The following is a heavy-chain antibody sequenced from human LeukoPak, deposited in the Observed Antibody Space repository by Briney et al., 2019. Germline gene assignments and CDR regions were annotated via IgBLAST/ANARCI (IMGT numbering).Heavy chain of an antibody. CDR2: INHSGST. D-gene: IGHD4-23*01. V-gene: IGHV4-34*01. CDR1: GGSFSGYY. Sequence: PSETLSLTCAVYGGSFSGYYWSWIRQPPGKGLEWIGEINHSGSTNYNPSLKSRVTISVDTSKNQFSLKLSSVTAADTAVYYCARSRGGGSPDYGGNSGAYFDYWGQGTLVTVSS. CDR3: ARSRGGGSPDYGGNSGAYFDY. J-gene: IGHJ4*02.